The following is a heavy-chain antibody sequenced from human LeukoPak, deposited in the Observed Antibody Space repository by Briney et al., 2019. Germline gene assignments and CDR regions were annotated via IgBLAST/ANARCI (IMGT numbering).Heavy chain of an antibody. Sequence: PGGSLRLSCAASGFTFSSYGMHWVRQAPGKGLEWVAFIRYDGSNKYYADSVKGRFTISRDNSKNTLYLQMNSLRAEDTAVYYCAKDPSFRPGYLDYWGQGTLVTVSS. CDR1: GFTFSSYG. CDR3: AKDPSFRPGYLDY. J-gene: IGHJ4*02. V-gene: IGHV3-30*02. CDR2: IRYDGSNK.